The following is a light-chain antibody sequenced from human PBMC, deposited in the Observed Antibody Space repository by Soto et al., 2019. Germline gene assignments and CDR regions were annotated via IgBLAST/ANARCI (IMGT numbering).Light chain of an antibody. CDR2: DAS. CDR1: QSISIW. J-gene: IGKJ1*01. Sequence: DIQMTQSPSTLSASVGDRVTITCRASQSISIWLAWYQQKPGKAPKLLIYDASSLESGVPSRFSGSASGTEFTLTISSLQPDDFATYYCQHYVDYSRTFGQGTKVDIK. V-gene: IGKV1-5*01. CDR3: QHYVDYSRT.